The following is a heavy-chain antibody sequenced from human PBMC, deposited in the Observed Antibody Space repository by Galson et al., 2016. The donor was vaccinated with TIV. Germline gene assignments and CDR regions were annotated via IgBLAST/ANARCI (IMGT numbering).Heavy chain of an antibody. CDR1: GESFRGHY. CDR2: INHDGTT. V-gene: IGHV4-34*01. J-gene: IGHJ4*02. CDR3: ARGPRLRTSLFEDITKTFDY. Sequence: ETLSLTCKFHGESFRGHYWTWIRQTPGKGLEWIGQINHDGTTNYNPSLRGRITVSEDTSKNQSSLNLNSVTAADTAVYYCARGPRLRTSLFEDITKTFDYWGQGARVTVSS. D-gene: IGHD3-3*01.